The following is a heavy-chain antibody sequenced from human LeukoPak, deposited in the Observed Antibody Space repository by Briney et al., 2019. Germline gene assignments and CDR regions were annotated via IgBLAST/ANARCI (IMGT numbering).Heavy chain of an antibody. Sequence: PEGSLRLSCAASGFTFSSYAMSWVRQAPGKGLEWVSAISGSGGSTYYADSVKGRFTISRDNSKNTLYLQMNGLRAEDTAVYYCAKDSYSGSYLADFDYWGQGTLVTASS. CDR2: ISGSGGST. CDR1: GFTFSSYA. CDR3: AKDSYSGSYLADFDY. V-gene: IGHV3-23*01. D-gene: IGHD1-26*01. J-gene: IGHJ4*02.